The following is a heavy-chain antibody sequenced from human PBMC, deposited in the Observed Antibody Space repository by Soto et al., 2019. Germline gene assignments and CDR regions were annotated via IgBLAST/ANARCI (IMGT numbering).Heavy chain of an antibody. D-gene: IGHD3-3*01. Sequence: SETLSLTCTVSGGSISSYYWNWIRQPPGKGLEYIGYTFYSGSTNYNPSLKSRVTISVDTSKNQFSLKLSSVTAADTAVYYCARPGDFWSGYDPYGMDVWGQGTTVTVS. CDR1: GGSISSYY. J-gene: IGHJ6*02. CDR3: ARPGDFWSGYDPYGMDV. V-gene: IGHV4-59*08. CDR2: TFYSGST.